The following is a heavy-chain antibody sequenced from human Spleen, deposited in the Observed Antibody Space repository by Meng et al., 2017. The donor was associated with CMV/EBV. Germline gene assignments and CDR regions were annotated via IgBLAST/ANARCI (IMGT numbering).Heavy chain of an antibody. J-gene: IGHJ4*02. CDR1: GFTFSSYW. CDR3: ACFGY. V-gene: IGHV3-74*01. Sequence: GESLKISCAASGFTFSSYWMHWVRQAPGKGLVWVSRINSDGSSTSYADSVKGRFTISRDNVKNTLYLQMNSLRAEDTAVYYCACFGYWGQGTLVTVSS. D-gene: IGHD2-21*01. CDR2: INSDGSST.